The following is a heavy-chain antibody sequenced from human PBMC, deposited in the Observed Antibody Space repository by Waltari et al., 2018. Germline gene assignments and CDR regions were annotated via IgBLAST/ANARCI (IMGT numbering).Heavy chain of an antibody. CDR1: GFAVSNCW. CDR3: VRGRGWIFDY. J-gene: IGHJ4*02. V-gene: IGHV3-7*01. D-gene: IGHD5-12*01. Sequence: EVQLVESGGGLVQPGGSLRLSCEGSGFAVSNCWMSWVRQTPGKGLEWVAIIKQDGSEKHYMDSVKGRFTISRDNAKNSLYLQLNSLRADDTAVYYCVRGRGWIFDYWGQGTLVTVSS. CDR2: IKQDGSEK.